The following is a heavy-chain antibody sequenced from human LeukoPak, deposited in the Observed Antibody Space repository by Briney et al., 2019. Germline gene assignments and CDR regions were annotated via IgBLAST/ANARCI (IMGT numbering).Heavy chain of an antibody. CDR2: MYYSGST. CDR1: GGSISSYY. Sequence: SETLSLTCSVSGGSISSYYWSWIRQPPGKGLEWIGYMYYSGSTHYNPSLESRVTISIDTSKKQLSLKLTSVTAADTAVYYCARDRRESTKPTDAFDIWRQGTMVTVSS. V-gene: IGHV4-59*01. D-gene: IGHD1-1*01. J-gene: IGHJ3*02. CDR3: ARDRRESTKPTDAFDI.